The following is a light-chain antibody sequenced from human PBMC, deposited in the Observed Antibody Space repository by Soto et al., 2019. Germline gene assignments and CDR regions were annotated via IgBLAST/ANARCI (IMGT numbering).Light chain of an antibody. J-gene: IGKJ1*01. CDR3: QQRSNWPGT. Sequence: EIVLTQSPGTLSLSPGERATLFCRTSQSVSDNQLAWYQQQPGQAPRLLIYDVSIRATTIPDRFSGSGSGTDFTLTISSLEPEDFAVYYCQQRSNWPGTFGQGTKVDI. V-gene: IGKV3D-20*02. CDR1: QSVSDNQ. CDR2: DVS.